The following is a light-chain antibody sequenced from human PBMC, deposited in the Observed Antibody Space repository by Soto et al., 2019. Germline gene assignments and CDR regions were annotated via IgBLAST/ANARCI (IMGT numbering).Light chain of an antibody. V-gene: IGKV1-9*01. J-gene: IGKJ3*01. CDR2: AAS. CDR3: QSGGFT. Sequence: IQLTQSPSSLSASVGDRVTITCRASQGISSYLAWYQQKPGKAPKLLIYAASTLQSGVPSTFSGSGSGTDFTLTISSLQPEYFETSYCQSGGFTFGPGTKVDIK. CDR1: QGISSY.